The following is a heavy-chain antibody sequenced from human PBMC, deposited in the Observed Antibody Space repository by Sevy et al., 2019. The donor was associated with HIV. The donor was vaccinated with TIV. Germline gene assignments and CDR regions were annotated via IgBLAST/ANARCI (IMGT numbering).Heavy chain of an antibody. J-gene: IGHJ4*02. CDR1: GFTFSSYD. CDR2: VSASGIST. CDR3: AKVRSTMIPATGNFDY. Sequence: GGSLRLSCAASGFTFSSYDMSWVRQAPGKGLQWVSAVSASGISTYYTDSVKGRFTISRDNSKNMLHMQMNSLRAEDTAVYYCAKVRSTMIPATGNFDYWGQGTLVTVSS. V-gene: IGHV3-23*01. D-gene: IGHD1-1*01.